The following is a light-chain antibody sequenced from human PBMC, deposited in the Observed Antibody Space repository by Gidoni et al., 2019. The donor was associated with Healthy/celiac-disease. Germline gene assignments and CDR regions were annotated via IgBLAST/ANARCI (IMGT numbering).Light chain of an antibody. Sequence: DIQMTQSPSSLSASVGDRVTITCQASQDISNYLNWYQQKPGKAPKLLIYDASNLETGVPSRFSGSGSGTDFTFTISSLQPEDIATYYCQQYPSFFGGGTKVEIK. V-gene: IGKV1-33*01. CDR2: DAS. CDR3: QQYPSF. CDR1: QDISNY. J-gene: IGKJ4*01.